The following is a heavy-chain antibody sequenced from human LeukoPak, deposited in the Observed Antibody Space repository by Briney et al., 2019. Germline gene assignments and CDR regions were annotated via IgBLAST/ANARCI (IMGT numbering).Heavy chain of an antibody. CDR3: ARDTQIAAAGIAAGY. CDR1: GYTFTSYG. V-gene: IGHV1-18*04. CDR2: ISAYNGNT. D-gene: IGHD6-13*01. J-gene: IGHJ4*02. Sequence: ASVKVSCKASGYTFTSYGISWVRQAPGQGLEWMGWISAYNGNTNYVQKLQGRVTMSTDTSTSTAYMELRSLRSDDTAVYYCARDTQIAAAGIAAGYWGQGTLVTVSS.